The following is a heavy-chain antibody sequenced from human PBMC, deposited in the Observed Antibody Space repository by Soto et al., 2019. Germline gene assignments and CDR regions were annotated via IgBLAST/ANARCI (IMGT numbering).Heavy chain of an antibody. J-gene: IGHJ2*01. V-gene: IGHV1-69*01. CDR3: AKYSSDSNGYYYWYFDI. CDR1: GGTFSSYA. Sequence: QVQLVQSGAEVKKPGSSVKVSCKASGGTFSSYAISWVRQAPGQGLEWMGGIIPIFGTANYAQKFQGRVTITAYESTSTAYRELSSVSSEDTGVYYCAKYSSDSNGYYYWYFDIWGRGPLVTVSS. D-gene: IGHD3-22*01. CDR2: IIPIFGTA.